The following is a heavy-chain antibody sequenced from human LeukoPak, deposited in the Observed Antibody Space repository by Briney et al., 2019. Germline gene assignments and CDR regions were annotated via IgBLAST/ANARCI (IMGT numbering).Heavy chain of an antibody. D-gene: IGHD6-13*01. J-gene: IGHJ4*02. CDR2: ITNSGGNT. CDR1: GCIFSNYE. Sequence: GGSLTLSCAASGCIFSNYEISWIRQPPGKGLEWVSTITNSGGNTFYASRVKRRTTTANDNYNTSMPLLICIMTVDDTVIYYCVKSRESSIWYSLGDSWGQGTVLVVSS. CDR3: VKSRESSIWYSLGDS. V-gene: IGHV3-23*01.